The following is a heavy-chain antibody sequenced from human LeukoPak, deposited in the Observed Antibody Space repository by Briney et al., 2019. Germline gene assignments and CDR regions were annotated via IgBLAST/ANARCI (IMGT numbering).Heavy chain of an antibody. J-gene: IGHJ4*02. D-gene: IGHD1-1*01. Sequence: SETLSLTCTISRGSISTYYWSWIRQPPGKGLEWIGYISTSESTNYNPSLKSRITISVDTSKNQFSLNLSSVTAADTAVYYCARRRTTGTTGYFDYWGQGTLVIVSS. CDR3: ARRRTTGTTGYFDY. V-gene: IGHV4-4*09. CDR1: RGSISTYY. CDR2: ISTSEST.